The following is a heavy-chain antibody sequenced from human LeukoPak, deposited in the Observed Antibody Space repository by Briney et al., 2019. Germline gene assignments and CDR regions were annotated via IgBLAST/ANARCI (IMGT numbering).Heavy chain of an antibody. V-gene: IGHV3-30*18. CDR3: AKHPSSGYYSAFDY. CDR1: GFTFSRHG. J-gene: IGHJ4*02. Sequence: GGSLRLSCAPSGFTFSRHGMHWVRQAPGKGLEWVAIISNDGSRKYYAHSVEGRFTISRDNSKNTLYLQMDSLRAEDTAVYYCAKHPSSGYYSAFDYWGQGTLVTVSS. D-gene: IGHD3-22*01. CDR2: ISNDGSRK.